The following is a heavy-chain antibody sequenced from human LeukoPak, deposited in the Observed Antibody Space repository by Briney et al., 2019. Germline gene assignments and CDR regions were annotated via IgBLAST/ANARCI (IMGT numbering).Heavy chain of an antibody. V-gene: IGHV4-34*09. Sequence: PSETLSLTCAVYGGSFSGYYWSWIRQPPGKGLEWIGYIYYSGSTYYNPSLKSRVTISVDTSKNQFSLKLSSVTAADTAVYYCARMTTVPYFDYWGQGTLVTVSS. D-gene: IGHD4-17*01. CDR3: ARMTTVPYFDY. J-gene: IGHJ4*02. CDR2: IYYSGST. CDR1: GGSFSGYY.